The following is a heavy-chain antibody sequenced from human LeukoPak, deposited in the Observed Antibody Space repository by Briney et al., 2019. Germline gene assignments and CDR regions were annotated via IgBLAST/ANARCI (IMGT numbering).Heavy chain of an antibody. CDR2: IYYSGST. CDR3: ARGGMVRGVIITGYFDY. Sequence: SETLCLTCTASGGSISSYYWSWIRQPPGKGLEWIGYIYYSGSTNYNPSLKSRVTTSVDTSKNQFSLKLSSVTAADTAVYYCARGGMVRGVIITGYFDYWGQGTLVTVSS. V-gene: IGHV4-59*01. J-gene: IGHJ4*02. CDR1: GGSISSYY. D-gene: IGHD3-10*01.